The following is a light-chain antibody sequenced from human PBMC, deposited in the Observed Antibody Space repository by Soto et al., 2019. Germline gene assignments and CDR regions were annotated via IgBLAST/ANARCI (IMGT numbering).Light chain of an antibody. V-gene: IGKV3-20*01. CDR1: QSVSSSY. J-gene: IGKJ1*01. CDR2: GAS. CDR3: QQYGSSPCT. Sequence: EIVLTQSPGTLSLSPGERATLSCRASQSVSSSYLVWYQQKPGQAPRLLIYGASSRATGIPDRFSGSGSGTDFTLTISRLEPEDFAVYYCQQYGSSPCTFGQGTKVEIK.